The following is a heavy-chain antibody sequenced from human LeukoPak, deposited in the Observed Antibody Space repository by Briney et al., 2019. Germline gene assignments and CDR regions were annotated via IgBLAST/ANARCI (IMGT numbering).Heavy chain of an antibody. D-gene: IGHD4-23*01. J-gene: IGHJ4*02. CDR1: GFTVSSNY. V-gene: IGHV3-53*01. CDR3: ARAKLQGYFDY. CDR2: IYSGGST. Sequence: GGSLRLSCAASGFTVSSNYMSWVRQAPGKGLEWVSVIYSGGSTYYADSVKGRFTISRGNSKNTLYLQMNSLRAEDTAVYYCARAKLQGYFDYWGQGTLVTVSS.